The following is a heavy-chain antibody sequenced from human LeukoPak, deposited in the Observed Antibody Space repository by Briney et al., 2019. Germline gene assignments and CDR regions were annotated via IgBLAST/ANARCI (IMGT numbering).Heavy chain of an antibody. CDR3: ARAGLLWFGELS. CDR2: IYSGGST. CDR1: GFTVSSNY. V-gene: IGHV3-53*01. Sequence: GGSLRLSCAASGFTVSSNYMSWVRQAPGKGLEWVSVIYSGGSTYYADSVKGRFTIPRDNSKNTLYLQMNSLRAEDTAVYYCARAGLLWFGELSWGQGTLVTVSS. J-gene: IGHJ4*02. D-gene: IGHD3-10*01.